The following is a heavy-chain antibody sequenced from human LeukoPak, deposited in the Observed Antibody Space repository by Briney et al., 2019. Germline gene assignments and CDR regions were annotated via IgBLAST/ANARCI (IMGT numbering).Heavy chain of an antibody. J-gene: IGHJ4*02. CDR2: INHSGST. D-gene: IGHD1-26*01. CDR3: ARGPGSGSPFDY. Sequence: PSETLSLTCAVYGGSFSGYYWSWIRQPPGKGLEWIGEINHSGSTNYNPSLKSRVTMSVDTSKNQFSLKLSSVTAADTAVYYCARGPGSGSPFDYWGQGTLVTVSS. V-gene: IGHV4-34*01. CDR1: GGSFSGYY.